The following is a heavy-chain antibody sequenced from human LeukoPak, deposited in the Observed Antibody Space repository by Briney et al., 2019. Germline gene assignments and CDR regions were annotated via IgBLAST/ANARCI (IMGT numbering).Heavy chain of an antibody. V-gene: IGHV3-74*01. J-gene: IGHJ4*02. CDR3: ARDRQLERLDY. D-gene: IGHD1-1*01. CDR1: GFTFSSYW. Sequence: GGSLRLSCAASGFTFSSYWMHWVRQAPGKGLVWVSRINSEGSSTTYAESVMGRFTISRDNAENTLYLQMNSLMAEDTAVYYCARDRQLERLDYWGQGTLVTVSS. CDR2: INSEGSST.